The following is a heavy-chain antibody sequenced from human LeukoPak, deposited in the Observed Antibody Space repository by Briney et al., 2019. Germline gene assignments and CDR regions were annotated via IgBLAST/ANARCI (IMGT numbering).Heavy chain of an antibody. V-gene: IGHV3-53*01. J-gene: IGHJ3*02. D-gene: IGHD3-10*01. CDR3: AKDYGSGRRAFDI. CDR1: GFTVSSNY. Sequence: PGGSLRLSCAASGFTVSSNYMNWVRQAPGKGLEWVSIIYSGGSTYYADSVKGRFTISRDNSKNTLYLQMDSLRAEDTAVYYCAKDYGSGRRAFDIWGQGTMVTVSS. CDR2: IYSGGST.